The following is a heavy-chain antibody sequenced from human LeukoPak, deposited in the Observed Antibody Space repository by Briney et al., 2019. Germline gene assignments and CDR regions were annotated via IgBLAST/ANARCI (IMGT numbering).Heavy chain of an antibody. CDR2: IKRDGSEK. CDR1: GFTFSSHW. CDR3: ARLSSGGSCFDY. D-gene: IGHD2-15*01. Sequence: GGSLRLSCAASGFTFSSHWMSWVRQAPGKGLEGVGNIKRDGSEKYYLDSVKGRFTISRDNAKNSLYLQMNSLRAEDTAVYYCARLSSGGSCFDYWGQGTLVTVSS. V-gene: IGHV3-7*02. J-gene: IGHJ4*02.